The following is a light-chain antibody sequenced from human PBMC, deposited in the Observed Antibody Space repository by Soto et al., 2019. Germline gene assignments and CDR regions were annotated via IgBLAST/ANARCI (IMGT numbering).Light chain of an antibody. CDR2: DAS. CDR3: QHYGTSPT. Sequence: EIVLTQSPGTLSLSPGERATLSCRASQSVNSRILAWYQQKPGQAPRLLIYDASSRATGIPDRFSGSGSGTDFTLTISSLEPEDFAVYYCQHYGTSPTFGQGTKVEI. V-gene: IGKV3-20*01. CDR1: QSVNSRI. J-gene: IGKJ1*01.